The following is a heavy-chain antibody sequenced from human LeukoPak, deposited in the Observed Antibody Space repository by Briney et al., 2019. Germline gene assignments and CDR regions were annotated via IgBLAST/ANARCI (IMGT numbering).Heavy chain of an antibody. D-gene: IGHD5-18*01. V-gene: IGHV3-21*01. CDR2: ISSSSSYI. CDR1: GFTFSSYS. Sequence: KSGGSLRLSCAASGFTFSSYSMNWVRQAPGKGLEWVSSISSSSSYIYYADSVKGRFTISRDNAKNSLYLQMNSLRAEDTAVYYCARAGVRGYSYGRFDYWGQGTLVTVSS. CDR3: ARAGVRGYSYGRFDY. J-gene: IGHJ4*02.